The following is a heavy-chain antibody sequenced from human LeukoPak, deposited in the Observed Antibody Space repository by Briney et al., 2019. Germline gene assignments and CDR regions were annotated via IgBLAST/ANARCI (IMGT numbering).Heavy chain of an antibody. V-gene: IGHV4-38-2*02. D-gene: IGHD5-18*01. Sequence: SETLSLTCTVSGYSISSGYYWGWIRQPPGKGLEWIGNIYHSGTTYYSPSLKSRVTISVDTSKNQFSLKLSSVTAADTAMYYCARDSDHTAMVFKSFDYWGQGTLVTVSS. CDR2: IYHSGTT. CDR3: ARDSDHTAMVFKSFDY. J-gene: IGHJ4*02. CDR1: GYSISSGYY.